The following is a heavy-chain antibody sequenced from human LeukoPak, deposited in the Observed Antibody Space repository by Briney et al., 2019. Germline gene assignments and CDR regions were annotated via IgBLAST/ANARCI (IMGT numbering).Heavy chain of an antibody. J-gene: IGHJ4*02. CDR2: IIPIFGTA. Sequence: SVKVSCKASGYTFTSYYMHWVRQAPGQGLEWMGGIIPIFGTANYAQKFQGRVTITADESTSTAYMELSSLRSEDTAVYYCAREEYYDSSGYRDYWGQGTLVTVSS. CDR3: AREEYYDSSGYRDY. CDR1: GYTFTSYY. V-gene: IGHV1-69*13. D-gene: IGHD3-22*01.